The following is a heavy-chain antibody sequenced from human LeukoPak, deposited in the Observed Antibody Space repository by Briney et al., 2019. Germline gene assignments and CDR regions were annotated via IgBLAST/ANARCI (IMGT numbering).Heavy chain of an antibody. CDR2: ISAYNGNT. Sequence: ASVKVSCKASGYTFTSYGISWVRQAPGQGLEWMGWISAYNGNTNYAQKLQGRVTMTTDTSTSTAYMELRSLRSDDTAVYYCASGRFPYSSSSLDYWGQGTLVTVSS. CDR3: ASGRFPYSSSSLDY. CDR1: GYTFTSYG. J-gene: IGHJ4*02. V-gene: IGHV1-18*01. D-gene: IGHD6-6*01.